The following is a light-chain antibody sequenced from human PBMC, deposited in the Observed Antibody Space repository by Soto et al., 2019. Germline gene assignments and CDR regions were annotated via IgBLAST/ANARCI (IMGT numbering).Light chain of an antibody. CDR3: QQYYSSAYT. CDR2: WAS. J-gene: IGKJ2*01. Sequence: DIVMTQSPDSLAVSLAERATINCKYSQSVLYSSNNKNYLAWSQQKPGQPPKLLIYWASTRESGVPDRFSGSGSGTDFTLTISSLQAEDVAVYYCQQYYSSAYTFGEGTKLEIK. V-gene: IGKV4-1*01. CDR1: QSVLYSSNNKNY.